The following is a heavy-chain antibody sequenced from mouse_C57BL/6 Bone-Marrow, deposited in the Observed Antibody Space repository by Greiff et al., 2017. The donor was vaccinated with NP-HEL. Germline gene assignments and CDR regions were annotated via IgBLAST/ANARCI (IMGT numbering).Heavy chain of an antibody. CDR1: EYEFPSHD. CDR3: ARQGYDYVPYYAMDY. J-gene: IGHJ4*01. V-gene: IGHV5-2*01. Sequence: VKLVESGGGLVQPGESLKLSCESNEYEFPSHDMSWVRKTPEKRLELVAAINSDGGSTYYPDTMERRFIISRDNTKKTLYLQMSSLRSEDTALYYCARQGYDYVPYYAMDYWGQGTSVTVSS. D-gene: IGHD2-4*01. CDR2: INSDGGST.